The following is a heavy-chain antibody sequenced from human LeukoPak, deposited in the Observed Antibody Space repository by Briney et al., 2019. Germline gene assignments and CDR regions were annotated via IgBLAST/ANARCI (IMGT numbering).Heavy chain of an antibody. CDR2: ISGSGGST. D-gene: IGHD3-10*01. Sequence: GGSLRLSCAASGFTFSSYAMSWVRQAPGKGLEWVSAISGSGGSTYYADSVKGRFIISRDNSKNTLYLQMNSLRAEDTAVYYCAKAEFGELLWYNFDYWGQGTLVTVSS. CDR3: AKAEFGELLWYNFDY. V-gene: IGHV3-23*01. CDR1: GFTFSSYA. J-gene: IGHJ4*02.